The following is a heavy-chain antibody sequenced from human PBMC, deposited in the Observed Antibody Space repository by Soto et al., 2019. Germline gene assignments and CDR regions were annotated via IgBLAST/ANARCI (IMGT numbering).Heavy chain of an antibody. Sequence: ASVKVSGKVSGYTFSGYYLHWVRQAPGQGLEWMGWINPDTGGTNYAEKFQGRVTMTRDTSISTAYLEVNGLTSDDTAVFYCTRKVATFNFNLWGKGTQVTVSS. CDR3: TRKVATFNFNL. D-gene: IGHD5-12*01. V-gene: IGHV1-2*02. CDR2: INPDTGGT. J-gene: IGHJ1*01. CDR1: GYTFSGYY.